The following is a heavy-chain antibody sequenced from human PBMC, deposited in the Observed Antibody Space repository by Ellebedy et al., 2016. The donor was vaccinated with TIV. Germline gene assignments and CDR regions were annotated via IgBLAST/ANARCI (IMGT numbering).Heavy chain of an antibody. V-gene: IGHV4-61*01. Sequence: SETLSLTXTVSGGSVSSGSYYWSWIRQPPGKGLEWIGYIYYSGSTNYNPSLKSRVTISVDTSKNQFSLKLSSVTAADTAVYYCAQGSGSYYSLYYYYGMDVWGQGTTVTVSS. CDR1: GGSVSSGSYY. J-gene: IGHJ6*02. CDR2: IYYSGST. CDR3: AQGSGSYYSLYYYYGMDV. D-gene: IGHD3-10*01.